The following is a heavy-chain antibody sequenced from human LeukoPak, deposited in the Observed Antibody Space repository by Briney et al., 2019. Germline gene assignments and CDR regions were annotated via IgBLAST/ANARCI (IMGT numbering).Heavy chain of an antibody. Sequence: SETLSLTCTVSGGSISSYYWSWIRQPAGKGLEWIGRIYSGGSTNYNPSLKSRVTMSVDTSKNRFSLKLSSVTAADTAVYYCAREDIGARPDYWGQGTLVTVSS. CDR1: GGSISSYY. V-gene: IGHV4-4*07. CDR2: IYSGGST. D-gene: IGHD6-6*01. J-gene: IGHJ4*02. CDR3: AREDIGARPDY.